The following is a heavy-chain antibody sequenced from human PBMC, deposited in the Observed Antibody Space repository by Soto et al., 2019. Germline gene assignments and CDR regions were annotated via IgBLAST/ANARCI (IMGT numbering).Heavy chain of an antibody. CDR3: ARIPGSSSGWKRRHWLDP. J-gene: IGHJ5*02. D-gene: IGHD6-19*01. V-gene: IGHV4-34*01. Sequence: SETLSLTCAVYGGSFSGYYWSWIRQPPGKGLEWIGEINHSGSTNYNPSLKSRVTISVDTSKNQFSLKLSSVTAADTAVYYCARIPGSSSGWKRRHWLDPWGQGTLVTVSS. CDR2: INHSGST. CDR1: GGSFSGYY.